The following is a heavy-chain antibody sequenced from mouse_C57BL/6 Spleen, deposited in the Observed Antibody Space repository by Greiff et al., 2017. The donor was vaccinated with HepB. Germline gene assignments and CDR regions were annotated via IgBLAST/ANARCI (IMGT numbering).Heavy chain of an antibody. V-gene: IGHV1-50*01. CDR3: ASEGFDY. Sequence: QVQLQQPGAELVKPGASVKLSCKASGYTFTSYWMQWVKQRPGQGLEWIGEIDPSDSYTNYNQKFKGKATLTVDTSSSTAYMQLSSLTSEDSAVYYCASEGFDYWGQGTTLTVSS. J-gene: IGHJ2*01. CDR1: GYTFTSYW. CDR2: IDPSDSYT.